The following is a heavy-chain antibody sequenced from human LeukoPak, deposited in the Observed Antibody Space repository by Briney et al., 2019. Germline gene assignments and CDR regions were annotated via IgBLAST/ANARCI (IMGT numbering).Heavy chain of an antibody. J-gene: IGHJ6*02. D-gene: IGHD3-10*02. V-gene: IGHV3-23*01. CDR1: GFTFSSYA. CDR2: ISGSGGST. CDR3: AKHIFGYYYGMDV. Sequence: GGSLRLSCAASGFTFSSYAMSWVRQAPGKGLEWVSAISGSGGSTYYADSVKGRFTISRDNSKNTLYLQMNSLSAEDTAVYYCAKHIFGYYYGMDVWGQGTTVTVSS.